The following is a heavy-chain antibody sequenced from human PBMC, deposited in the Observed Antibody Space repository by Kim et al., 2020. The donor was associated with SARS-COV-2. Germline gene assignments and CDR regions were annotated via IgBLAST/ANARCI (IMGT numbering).Heavy chain of an antibody. D-gene: IGHD4-17*01. CDR2: IYYSGST. V-gene: IGHV4-39*07. Sequence: SETLSLTCTVSGGSISSSSYYWGWIRQPPGKGLEWFGSIYYSGSTYYNPSLKSRVTISVDTSKNQFSLTLSSVTAADTAVYYCARDPTVVTPHFDYWGQGTLVTVSS. CDR3: ARDPTVVTPHFDY. CDR1: GGSISSSSYY. J-gene: IGHJ4*02.